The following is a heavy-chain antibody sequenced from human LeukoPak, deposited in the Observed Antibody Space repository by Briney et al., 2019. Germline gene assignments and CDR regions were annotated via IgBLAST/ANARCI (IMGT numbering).Heavy chain of an antibody. J-gene: IGHJ6*03. Sequence: SETLSLTCTVSGGSISSYYWSWIRQPPGKGLEWIGYIYYSGSTNYNPSLKSRVTISVDTSKNQFSLKLSSVTAADTAVYYCARVDYYYYMDVWGKGTTVTVSS. CDR3: ARVDYYYYMDV. CDR1: GGSISSYY. CDR2: IYYSGST. V-gene: IGHV4-59*01.